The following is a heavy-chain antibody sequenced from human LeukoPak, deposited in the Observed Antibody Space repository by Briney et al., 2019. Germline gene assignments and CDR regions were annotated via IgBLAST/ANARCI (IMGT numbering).Heavy chain of an antibody. CDR1: GFTFSDYA. V-gene: IGHV3-64*01. CDR3: AGQYSYGSGLDY. CDR2: ISTDGRGT. Sequence: GGSLRLSCAASGFTFSDYAMHWVRQAPGKGLEYVSAISTDGRGTYYANSVKGRFTISRDNSKNTLYLQMGSLRVEDMAVYYCAGQYSYGSGLDYWGQGTLVTVSS. J-gene: IGHJ4*02. D-gene: IGHD3-10*01.